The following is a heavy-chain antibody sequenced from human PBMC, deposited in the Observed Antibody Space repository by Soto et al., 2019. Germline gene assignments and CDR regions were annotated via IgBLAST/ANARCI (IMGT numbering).Heavy chain of an antibody. CDR2: IYYSGST. V-gene: IGHV4-39*02. J-gene: IGHJ4*02. CDR1: GGSISSSSYY. CDR3: ARERYSSGWYPYYFDY. Sequence: QLLESGPGLVKPSETLSLTCTVSGGSISSSSYYWGWIRQPPGKGLEWIGSIYYSGSTYYNPSLKSRVTISVDTSKNQFSLKLSSVTAADTAVYYCARERYSSGWYPYYFDYWGQGTLVTVSS. D-gene: IGHD6-19*01.